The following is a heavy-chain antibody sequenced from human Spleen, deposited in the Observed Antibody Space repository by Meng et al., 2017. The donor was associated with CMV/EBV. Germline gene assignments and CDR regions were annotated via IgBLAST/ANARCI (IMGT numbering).Heavy chain of an antibody. Sequence: GESLKISCAASGLTFSSYAMSWVRQAPGKGLEWVSLLYSVGTTTYYADSVKGRFTISIDNSKNTLYLQMNSLRAEDTAVYYCAKVTTCPWYFDLWGQGTLDTVSS. J-gene: IGHJ4*02. D-gene: IGHD4-17*01. V-gene: IGHV3-23*03. CDR3: AKVTTCPWYFDL. CDR2: LYSVGTTT. CDR1: GLTFSSYA.